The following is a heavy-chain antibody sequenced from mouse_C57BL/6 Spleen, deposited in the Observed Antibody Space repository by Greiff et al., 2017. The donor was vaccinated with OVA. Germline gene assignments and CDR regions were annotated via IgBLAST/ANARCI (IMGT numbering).Heavy chain of an antibody. CDR2: IVPSDSYT. J-gene: IGHJ3*01. Sequence: QVQLQQPGAELVKPGASVKLSCKASGYTFTSYWMQWVKQRPGQGLEWIGEIVPSDSYTNYNQKFKGKATLTVDTASSTAYMQLSSLTSVDSADYDCARRSGSRGWFAYWGQGTLVTVSA. CDR1: GYTFTSYW. CDR3: ARRSGSRGWFAY. D-gene: IGHD1-1*01. V-gene: IGHV1-50*01.